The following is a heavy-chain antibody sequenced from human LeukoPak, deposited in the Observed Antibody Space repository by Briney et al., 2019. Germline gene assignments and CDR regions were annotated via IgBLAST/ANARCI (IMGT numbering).Heavy chain of an antibody. CDR3: ARQTDSMILVA. J-gene: IGHJ4*02. V-gene: IGHV4-34*01. CDR2: INHSGST. Sequence: WSXXXQXXXXXLEWIGEINHSGSTNYNPSLKSRVTISVDTSKNQFSLKLSSVTAADTAVYYCARQTDSMILVAWGQGTLVTVSS. D-gene: IGHD3-22*01.